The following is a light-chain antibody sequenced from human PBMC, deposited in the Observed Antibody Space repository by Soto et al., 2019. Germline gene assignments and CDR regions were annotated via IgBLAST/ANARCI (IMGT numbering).Light chain of an antibody. CDR2: DVS. CDR3: SSYTSSSTYV. V-gene: IGLV2-18*02. CDR1: SSDFDSSNR. J-gene: IGLJ1*01. Sequence: QSALTQPPSVSGSPGQSVTISCTGTSSDFDSSNRVSWYQQPAGTAPKLMISDVSNRPSGVPDRFSGSKSGNTASLTISRLQAEDEADYYCSSYTSSSTYVFGTGTQLTVL.